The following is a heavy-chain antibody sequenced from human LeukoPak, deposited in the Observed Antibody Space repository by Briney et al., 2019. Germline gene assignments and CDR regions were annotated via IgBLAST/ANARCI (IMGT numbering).Heavy chain of an antibody. V-gene: IGHV4-39*01. CDR3: ARLSTATPHAFDI. CDR2: IYYSGST. Sequence: ETLSLTCTVSGGSISSSSYYWGWIRQPPGKGLEWIGSIYYSGSTYYNPSLKSRVTISVDTSKNQFSLKLSSVTATDTAVYYCARLSTATPHAFDIWGQGTMVTVSS. D-gene: IGHD4-17*01. CDR1: GGSISSSSYY. J-gene: IGHJ3*02.